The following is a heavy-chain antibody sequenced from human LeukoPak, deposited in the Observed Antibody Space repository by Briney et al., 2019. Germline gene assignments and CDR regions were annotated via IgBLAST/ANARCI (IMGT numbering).Heavy chain of an antibody. CDR2: INPNSGGT. D-gene: IGHD3-9*01. CDR1: GYTFTGYY. J-gene: IGHJ6*03. CDR3: ARDLSYYDILTGNYYYYMDV. V-gene: IGHV1-2*02. Sequence: ASVKVSCKASGYTFTGYYMHWVRQAPGQGLEWMGWINPNSGGTNYAQKFQGRVTMTRDTSISTAYMELSRLRSDDTAVYYCARDLSYYDILTGNYYYYMDVWGKGTTVTISS.